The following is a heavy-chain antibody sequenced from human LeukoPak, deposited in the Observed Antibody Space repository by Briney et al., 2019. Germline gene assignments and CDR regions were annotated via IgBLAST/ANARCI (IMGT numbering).Heavy chain of an antibody. V-gene: IGHV4-39*01. D-gene: IGHD5-24*01. J-gene: IGHJ4*02. CDR3: ARRRNGYNYLYFDD. Sequence: PSETLSLTCTVSGGSISSSNYYWGWIRQPPGKGLEWIGSIYYSGSTYYNPSLKSRVTISVDTSKNQFSLKLSSVTAADTAVYYCARRRNGYNYLYFDDWGQGTLVTVSS. CDR1: GGSISSSNYY. CDR2: IYYSGST.